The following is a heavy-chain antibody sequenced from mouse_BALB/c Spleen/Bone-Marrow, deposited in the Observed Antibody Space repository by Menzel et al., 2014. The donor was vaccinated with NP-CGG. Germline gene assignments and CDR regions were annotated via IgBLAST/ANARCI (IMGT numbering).Heavy chain of an antibody. J-gene: IGHJ4*01. V-gene: IGHV1-69*02. CDR1: GYTFTSYW. Sequence: QVQLQQSGAELVRPGASVKLSCKASGYTFTSYWINWVKQRPGQGLEWIGNIYPSDSYTNYNQKFKDKATLTVDKSSSTAYMQLSGPTSEDSAVYYCTRRDYAMDCWGQGTSVTVSS. CDR2: IYPSDSYT. CDR3: TRRDYAMDC.